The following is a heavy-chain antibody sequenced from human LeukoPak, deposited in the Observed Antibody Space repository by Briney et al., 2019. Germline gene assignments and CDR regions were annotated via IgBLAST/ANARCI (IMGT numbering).Heavy chain of an antibody. CDR2: ISSSSSYI. J-gene: IGHJ5*02. V-gene: IGHV3-21*01. D-gene: IGHD6-19*01. CDR1: GFTFSSYS. CDR3: ARDPGLVVAGPNWFDP. Sequence: PGGSLRLSSAASGFTFSSYSMNWVRQAPGKGLEWVSSISSSSSYIYYADSVKGRFTISRDNAKNSLYLQMNSLGAEDTAVYYRARDPGLVVAGPNWFDPWGQGTLVTVSS.